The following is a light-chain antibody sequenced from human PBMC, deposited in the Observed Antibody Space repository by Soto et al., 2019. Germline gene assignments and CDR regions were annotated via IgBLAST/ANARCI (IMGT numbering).Light chain of an antibody. V-gene: IGKV1-5*03. J-gene: IGKJ1*01. CDR2: KAS. CDR1: QSINGW. Sequence: DIQLTQSPSTLSASVGDRVTITGRASQSINGWLAWYQQKPGQAPNLLIYKASTLESGVPSRFSGSGSGTEFTLTVSSLQPDDFATYYCHQYHNFPRTFGQGTKVEI. CDR3: HQYHNFPRT.